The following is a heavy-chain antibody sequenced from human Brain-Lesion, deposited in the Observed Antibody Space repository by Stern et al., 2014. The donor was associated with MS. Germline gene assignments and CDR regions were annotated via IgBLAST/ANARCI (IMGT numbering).Heavy chain of an antibody. V-gene: IGHV1-2*04. D-gene: IGHD2-15*01. CDR2: INPNTGVT. CDR3: ARGYPFFDN. CDR1: GYTFTGFF. J-gene: IGHJ4*02. Sequence: VQLVQSGAEVKKPGASVKVSCTASGYTFTGFFLHWGRQAPGQGLDWVGWINPNTGVTKSAQKFQGWVTLTRDTSINTVYMELNRLKSDDTAVFYCARGYPFFDNWGQGTLVTVSS.